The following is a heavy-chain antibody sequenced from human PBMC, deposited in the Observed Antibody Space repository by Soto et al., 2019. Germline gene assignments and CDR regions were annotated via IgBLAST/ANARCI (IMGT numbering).Heavy chain of an antibody. D-gene: IGHD3-3*01. J-gene: IGHJ5*02. V-gene: IGHV3-49*03. CDR2: IRSKAYGGTT. Sequence: PGGSLRLCCTASGFTFGDYAMSWFRQAPGKGLEWVGFIRSKAYGGTTEYAASVKGRFTISRDDSKSIAYLQMNSLKTEDTAVYYCTSSKNYDFWSGYYAEGDWFDPWGQGTLVTVSS. CDR1: GFTFGDYA. CDR3: TSSKNYDFWSGYYAEGDWFDP.